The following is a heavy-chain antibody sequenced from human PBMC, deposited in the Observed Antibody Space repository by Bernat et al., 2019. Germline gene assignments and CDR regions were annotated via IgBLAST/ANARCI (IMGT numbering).Heavy chain of an antibody. CDR3: ARGDCSGGSCYSVPAFDI. CDR1: GYTFTGYY. J-gene: IGHJ3*02. V-gene: IGHV1-2*04. Sequence: QVQLVQSGAEVKKPGASVKVSCKASGYTFTGYYMHWVRQAPGQGLEWMGWINPNSGGTNYAQKFQGWVTMTRDTSISTAYMELSRLRSDDTAMYYCARGDCSGGSCYSVPAFDIWGQGTMVTVSS. CDR2: INPNSGGT. D-gene: IGHD2-15*01.